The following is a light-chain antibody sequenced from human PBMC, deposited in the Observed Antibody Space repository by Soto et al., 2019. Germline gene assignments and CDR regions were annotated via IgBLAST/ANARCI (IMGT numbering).Light chain of an antibody. CDR3: SSYTSSGTLV. Sequence: QSVLTQPASVSGSPGQSITVSCTGTNSDLGGYNYVSWYQHHPGKAPKLMIYEVSNRPSGVSNRFSGSKSGNTASLAISGLQAEDEADYYCSSYTSSGTLVLGTGTKVTVL. V-gene: IGLV2-14*01. CDR1: NSDLGGYNY. CDR2: EVS. J-gene: IGLJ1*01.